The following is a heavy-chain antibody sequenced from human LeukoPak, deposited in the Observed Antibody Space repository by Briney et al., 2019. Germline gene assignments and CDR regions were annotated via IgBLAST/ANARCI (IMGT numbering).Heavy chain of an antibody. CDR2: NHYTGST. Sequence: PSETLSLTCTVFGGSISTYYWTWIRQPPGKGLEWIGYNHYTGSTNHNPSLKSRVTMSVDTSKNQFSLKLSSVTAADTAVYYCAREGGSYRPLDYSGQGTLVTVSS. D-gene: IGHD3-16*02. V-gene: IGHV4-59*01. J-gene: IGHJ4*02. CDR1: GGSISTYY. CDR3: AREGGSYRPLDY.